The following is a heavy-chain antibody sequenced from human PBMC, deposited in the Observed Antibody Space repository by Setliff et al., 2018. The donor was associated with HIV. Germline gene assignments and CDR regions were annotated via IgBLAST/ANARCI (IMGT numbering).Heavy chain of an antibody. CDR1: GYTLTELS. V-gene: IGHV1-24*01. CDR3: ATDPGYSSTWYSESFQH. CDR2: FDPEDGET. D-gene: IGHD6-13*01. J-gene: IGHJ1*01. Sequence: GASVKVSCKISGYTLTELSIHWVRQAPGKRLEWMANFDPEDGETFYAQKFQGRLTMTEETSTDTAYMELSSLRSDDTAMYYCATDPGYSSTWYSESFQHWGQGTVVTVSS.